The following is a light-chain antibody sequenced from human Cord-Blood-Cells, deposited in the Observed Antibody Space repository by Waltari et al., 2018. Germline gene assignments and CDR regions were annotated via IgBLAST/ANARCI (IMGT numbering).Light chain of an antibody. J-gene: IGKJ4*01. CDR3: QQYYSTPLT. CDR2: WAS. Sequence: DIVMTQSPDSLAVSLVERATINCKSSQSVLYSSNNKNYLAWYQQKPGQPPQLLISWASTRESGVPDRFSGSGSRTDFTLTISSLQAEDVAVYYCQQYYSTPLTFGGGTKVEIK. CDR1: QSVLYSSNNKNY. V-gene: IGKV4-1*01.